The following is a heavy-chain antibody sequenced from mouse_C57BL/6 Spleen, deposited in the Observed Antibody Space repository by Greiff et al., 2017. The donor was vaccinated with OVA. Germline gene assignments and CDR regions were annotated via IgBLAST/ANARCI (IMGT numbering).Heavy chain of an antibody. V-gene: IGHV1-42*01. CDR3: ARSSAWFAC. CDR1: GYSFTGYY. Sequence: VQLQQSGPELVKPGASVKISCKASGYSFTGYYMNWVKQSPEQSLEWIGEINPSTGGTTYNQKFKAKATLTVDKSSSTAYMQLKSLTSEDSADDYCARSSAWFACWGQGTLVTVSA. CDR2: INPSTGGT. J-gene: IGHJ3*01.